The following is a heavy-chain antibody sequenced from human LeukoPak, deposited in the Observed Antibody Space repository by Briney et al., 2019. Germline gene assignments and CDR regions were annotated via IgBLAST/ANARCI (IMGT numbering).Heavy chain of an antibody. CDR2: INPSGGST. V-gene: IGHV1-46*01. J-gene: IGHJ6*02. CDR3: ARVLINYDSSGYYYYYGMDV. CDR1: GKNFSSYY. Sequence: GASVKVSCKASGKNFSSYYIHWVRQVPGQGLEWMGIINPSGGSTIYAQKFQGRVTMTRNTSISTAYMELSSLRSEDTAVYYCARVLINYDSSGYYYYYGMDVWGQGTTVTVSS. D-gene: IGHD3-22*01.